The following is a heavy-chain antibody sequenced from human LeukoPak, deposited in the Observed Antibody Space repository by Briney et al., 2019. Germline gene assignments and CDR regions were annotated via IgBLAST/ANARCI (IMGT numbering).Heavy chain of an antibody. V-gene: IGHV3-43*02. J-gene: IGHJ6*02. CDR2: ISGDGTIT. CDR1: GFTSSSYS. Sequence: PGESLRLSCAASGFTSSSYSMHWVRQAPGKGLEWVSLISGDGTITYYADSVKGRFTISRDNSKNSLFLEMNSLRSEDTALYYCAKDTPLFYHYYGIDVWGQGTTVTVSS. CDR3: AKDTPLFYHYYGIDV.